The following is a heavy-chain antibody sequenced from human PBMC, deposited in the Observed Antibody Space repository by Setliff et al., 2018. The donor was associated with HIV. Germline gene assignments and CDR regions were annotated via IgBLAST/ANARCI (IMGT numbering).Heavy chain of an antibody. CDR1: GDSITSGGYS. Sequence: PSETLSLTCTVSGDSITSGGYSWTWIRQPPGKALEWVGSIYYSGRTSHSGSTYYNPSVASRITISGDTSKNQFSLKLTSVTAADTAIYYCARENGWLFGWFDPWGQGTPVTVSS. J-gene: IGHJ5*02. CDR3: ARENGWLFGWFDP. V-gene: IGHV4-30-4*08. CDR2: IYYSGRTSHSGST. D-gene: IGHD3-22*01.